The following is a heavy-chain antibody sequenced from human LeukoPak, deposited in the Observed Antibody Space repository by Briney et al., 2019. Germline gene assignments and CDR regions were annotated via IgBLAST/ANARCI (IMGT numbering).Heavy chain of an antibody. CDR3: AREARRDGYPFDY. J-gene: IGHJ4*02. CDR2: IYYSGST. V-gene: IGHV4-31*03. Sequence: SETLSLTCTVSGGSISSSSYYWSWIRQHPGKGLEWIGYIYYSGSTYYNPSLKSRVTISVDTSKNQFSLKLSSVTAADTAVYYCAREARRDGYPFDYWGQGTLVTVSS. D-gene: IGHD5-24*01. CDR1: GGSISSSSYY.